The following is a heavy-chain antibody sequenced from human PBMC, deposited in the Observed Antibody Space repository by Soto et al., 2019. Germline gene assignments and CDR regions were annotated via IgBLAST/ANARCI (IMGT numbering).Heavy chain of an antibody. CDR1: GGTFSSYA. CDR2: IIPIFGTA. D-gene: IGHD3-3*01. J-gene: IGHJ6*02. CDR3: AREHERRCLEWLRHTYYYGTDV. V-gene: IGHV1-69*01. Sequence: QVQLVQSGAEVKKPGSSVKVSCKASGGTFSSYAISWVRQAPGQGLEWMGGIIPIFGTANYAQNLQGRVTITAHESTSTAYMELSSLSSDDTAVYYSAREHERRCLEWLRHTYYYGTDVGGRRTTVTVSS.